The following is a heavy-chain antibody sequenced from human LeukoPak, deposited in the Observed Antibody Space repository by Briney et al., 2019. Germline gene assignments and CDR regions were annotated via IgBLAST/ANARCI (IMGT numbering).Heavy chain of an antibody. CDR2: INHSGST. D-gene: IGHD1-26*01. J-gene: IGHJ6*03. V-gene: IGHV4-34*01. Sequence: PSETLSLTCVVYGGSFSGYYWSWIRQPPGKGLEWIGEINHSGSTNYNPSLKSRVTISVDKSKNQFSLKLSSVTAADTAVYYCARGLVGATHYYYYYYMDVWGKGTTVTVSS. CDR1: GGSFSGYY. CDR3: ARGLVGATHYYYYYYMDV.